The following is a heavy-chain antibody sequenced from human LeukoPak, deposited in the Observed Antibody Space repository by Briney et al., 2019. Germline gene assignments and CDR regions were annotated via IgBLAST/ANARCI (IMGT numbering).Heavy chain of an antibody. CDR2: IVVGSGNT. J-gene: IGHJ4*02. D-gene: IGHD3-22*01. CDR1: GFTFTSSA. Sequence: SVKVSCKASGFTFTSSAVQWVRQARGQRLEWIGWIVVGSGNTNYAQKFQERVTITRDMSTSTAYMELSSLRSEDTAVYYCAAITYYYDSSGYYNDYWGQGTLVTVSS. CDR3: AAITYYYDSSGYYNDY. V-gene: IGHV1-58*01.